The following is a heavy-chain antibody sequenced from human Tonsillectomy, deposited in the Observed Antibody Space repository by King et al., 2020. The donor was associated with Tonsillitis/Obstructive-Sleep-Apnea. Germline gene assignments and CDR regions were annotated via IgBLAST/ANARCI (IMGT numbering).Heavy chain of an antibody. CDR1: GFTFSNAW. Sequence: VQLVESGGGLVKPGGSLRLSCAASGFTFSNAWMNWVRQAPGKGLEWVGRIKSKTDGGTTDYAAPVKGRFTIPRDDSKNTLYLQMNSLKTEDTAVYYCTTDLGDVYGSGARYHNWGQGTLVTVSS. J-gene: IGHJ4*02. D-gene: IGHD3-10*01. CDR3: TTDLGDVYGSGARYHN. CDR2: IKSKTDGGTT. V-gene: IGHV3-15*07.